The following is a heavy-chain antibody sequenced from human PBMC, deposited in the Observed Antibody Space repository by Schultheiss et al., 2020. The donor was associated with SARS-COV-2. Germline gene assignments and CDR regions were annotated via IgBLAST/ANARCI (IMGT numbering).Heavy chain of an antibody. D-gene: IGHD2-2*01. CDR2: ISGSGGST. V-gene: IGHV3-23*01. CDR1: GFTFSSYE. Sequence: GGSLRLSCAASGFTFSSYEMNWVRQAPGKGLEWVSAISGSGGSTYYADSVKGRFTISRDNSKNTLYLQMNSLRAEDTAVYYCAKDPTSAIVVVPAARNWFDPWGQGTLVTVSS. CDR3: AKDPTSAIVVVPAARNWFDP. J-gene: IGHJ5*02.